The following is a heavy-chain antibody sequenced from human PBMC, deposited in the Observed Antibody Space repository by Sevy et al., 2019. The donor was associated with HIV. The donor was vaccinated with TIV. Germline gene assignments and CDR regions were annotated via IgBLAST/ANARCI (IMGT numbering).Heavy chain of an antibody. CDR1: GFSFSHYA. CDR3: ARVAVSYCTNDCYHRFDY. V-gene: IGHV3-30-3*01. Sequence: GGSLRLSCAVSGFSFSHYAFHWVRQAPGKGLEWVSLISYDGTYKYYVDSVKGRFIISRDNSKNTLYLQMNSLRGNDTAVYYCARVAVSYCTNDCYHRFDYWGPGALVTVSS. CDR2: ISYDGTYK. D-gene: IGHD2-8*01. J-gene: IGHJ4*02.